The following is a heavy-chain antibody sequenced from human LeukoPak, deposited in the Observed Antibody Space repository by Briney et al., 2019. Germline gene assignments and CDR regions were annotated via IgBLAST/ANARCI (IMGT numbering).Heavy chain of an antibody. J-gene: IGHJ4*02. CDR3: WKDFRGLGYFFDY. Sequence: GGSLRLSCAASGLTFSSYAVSWVRQAPGKGLEWVSAISGSGDTSFYADSVKGRFTISRDNSKNTLYLQMDSLSDEDTAVYYCWKDFRGLGYFFDYWGQGTLVTVSS. V-gene: IGHV3-23*01. D-gene: IGHD3-10*01. CDR2: ISGSGDTS. CDR1: GLTFSSYA.